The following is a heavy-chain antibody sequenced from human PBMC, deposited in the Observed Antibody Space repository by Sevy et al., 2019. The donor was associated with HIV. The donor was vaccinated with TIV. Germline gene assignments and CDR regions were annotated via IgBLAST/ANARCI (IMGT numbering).Heavy chain of an antibody. CDR1: EFTFSSYA. CDR2: ISGSGRFT. Sequence: GGSLRLSCSASEFTFSSYAMSWVRQAPGKGLEWVSSISGSGRFTYYADFVEGRLIISRDNTKNTLSMQMNSLRAEDTAVYYCAKGFCSGATCPRDYYYYGMDVWGQGTTVTVSS. J-gene: IGHJ6*02. CDR3: AKGFCSGATCPRDYYYYGMDV. V-gene: IGHV3-23*01. D-gene: IGHD2-15*01.